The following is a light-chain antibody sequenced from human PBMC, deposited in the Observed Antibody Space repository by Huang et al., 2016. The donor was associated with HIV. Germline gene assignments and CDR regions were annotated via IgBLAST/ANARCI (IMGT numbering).Light chain of an antibody. Sequence: EIVLTRSPATLSLSPGERATLSCGASQSLSSSYLAWYQQKPGLAPRLLIYDASNRATGSPDRFSGSGSGTDFTLTISRLEPEDFAVYYCQQYGSSPLTFGGGTKVEIK. CDR2: DAS. CDR1: QSLSSSY. V-gene: IGKV3D-20*01. CDR3: QQYGSSPLT. J-gene: IGKJ4*01.